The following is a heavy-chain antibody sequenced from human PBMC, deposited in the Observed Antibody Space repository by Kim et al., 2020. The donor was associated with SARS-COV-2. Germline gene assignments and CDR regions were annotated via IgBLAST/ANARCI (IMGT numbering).Heavy chain of an antibody. CDR2: IIPIFGTA. CDR1: GGTFSSYA. D-gene: IGHD3-3*01. J-gene: IGHJ5*02. Sequence: SVKVSCKASGGTFSSYAISWVRQAPGQGLEWMGGIIPIFGTANYAQKFQGRVTITADESTSTAYMELSSLRSEDTAVYYCARRGGVYDFWSGYNNWFDPWGQGTLVTVSS. CDR3: ARRGGVYDFWSGYNNWFDP. V-gene: IGHV1-69*13.